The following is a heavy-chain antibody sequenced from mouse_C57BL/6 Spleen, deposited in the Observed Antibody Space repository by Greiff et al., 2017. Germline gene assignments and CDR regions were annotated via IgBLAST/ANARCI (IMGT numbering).Heavy chain of an antibody. CDR2: IWSGGST. Sequence: VQLQQSGPGLVQPSQSLSITCTVSGFSLTSYGVHWVRQPPGKGLEWLGVIWSGGSTDYNAAFISRLSISKDNSKSQVFFKMNSLQADDTAIYYCATIYYDYDGSPAWFAYWGQGTLVTVSA. D-gene: IGHD2-4*01. CDR1: GFSLTSYG. J-gene: IGHJ3*01. CDR3: ATIYYDYDGSPAWFAY. V-gene: IGHV2-4*01.